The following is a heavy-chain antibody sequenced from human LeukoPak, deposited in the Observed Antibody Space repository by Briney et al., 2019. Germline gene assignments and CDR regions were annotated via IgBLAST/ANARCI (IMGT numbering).Heavy chain of an antibody. CDR2: ISSGSSTI. Sequence: GGSLRLSCAASGFTFSSYSMNWVRQAPGEGLEWVSYISSGSSTIYYADSVKGRFTISRDDSKSIAYLQMNSLKTEDTAVYYCTRELGIAVAGYGYWGQGTLVTVSS. V-gene: IGHV3-48*01. CDR3: TRELGIAVAGYGY. J-gene: IGHJ4*02. CDR1: GFTFSSYS. D-gene: IGHD6-19*01.